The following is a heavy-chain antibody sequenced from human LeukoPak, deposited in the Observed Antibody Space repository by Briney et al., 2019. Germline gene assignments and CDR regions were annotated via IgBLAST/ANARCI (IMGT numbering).Heavy chain of an antibody. CDR3: ARGIAAAYSKNWFDP. D-gene: IGHD6-13*01. J-gene: IGHJ5*02. CDR1: GGTFSSYA. V-gene: IGHV1-69*05. Sequence: GASVKVSCKASGGTFSSYAISWVRQAPGQGLEWMGGIIPIFGTANYAQKFQGRVTITTDESTSTAYMELSSLRSEDTAVYYCARGIAAAYSKNWFDPWGQGTLVTVSS. CDR2: IIPIFGTA.